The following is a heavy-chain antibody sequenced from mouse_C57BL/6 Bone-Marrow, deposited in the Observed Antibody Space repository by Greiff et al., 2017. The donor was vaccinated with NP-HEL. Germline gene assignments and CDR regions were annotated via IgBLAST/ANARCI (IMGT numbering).Heavy chain of an antibody. D-gene: IGHD3-2*02. CDR1: GFTFSDSG. V-gene: IGHV5-15*04. CDR2: ISNLAFSI. Sequence: EVKLVESGGGLLQPGGSLKLSCAASGFTFSDSGMAWVRQAPRKGPEGVAFISNLAFSINYADTVTGRFTISRENAKNTLYLEMSSLRAEDTAMYYCARWDGSSGLAWFAYWGQGTLVTVSA. J-gene: IGHJ3*01. CDR3: ARWDGSSGLAWFAY.